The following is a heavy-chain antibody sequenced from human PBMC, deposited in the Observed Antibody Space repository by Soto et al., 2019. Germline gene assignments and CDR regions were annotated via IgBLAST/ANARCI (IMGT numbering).Heavy chain of an antibody. D-gene: IGHD5-12*01. CDR2: IYPGDSDT. J-gene: IGHJ4*02. V-gene: IGHV5-51*01. CDR1: WYSFTSYW. CDR3: ARCLKRLLGDSCYFEY. Sequence: PGESLKISCKVSWYSFTSYWIGWLRRMPGKVLEWMGIIYPGDSDTRYSPSFQGQVTISADKSISTAYLQWSSLKASDTAMYYCARCLKRLLGDSCYFEYWGQGTPVNVS.